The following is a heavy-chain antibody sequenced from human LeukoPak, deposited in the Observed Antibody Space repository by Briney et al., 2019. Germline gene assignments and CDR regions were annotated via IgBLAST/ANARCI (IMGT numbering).Heavy chain of an antibody. D-gene: IGHD1-26*01. J-gene: IGHJ4*02. V-gene: IGHV3-48*03. CDR1: GFTFSSYE. Sequence: GGSLRLSCAASGFTFSSYEMNWVRQAPGKGLEWVSYISSSGSTLYYADSVKGRFTISRDNAKNSLYLQMNSLRAEDTAVYYCARARAEGVNSGSYYRYYFDYWGQGTLVTVSS. CDR3: ARARAEGVNSGSYYRYYFDY. CDR2: ISSSGSTL.